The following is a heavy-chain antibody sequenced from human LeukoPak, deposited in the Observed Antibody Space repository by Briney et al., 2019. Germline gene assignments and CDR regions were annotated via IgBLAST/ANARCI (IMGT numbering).Heavy chain of an antibody. CDR2: INPNSGGT. CDR3: ARDILTGYYSGTFDY. V-gene: IGHV1-2*02. Sequence: ASLKVSCKASGYTFTGYYMHWVRQAPGQGLEWMGWINPNSGGTNYAQKFQGRVTMTRDTSISTAYMELSRLRSDDTAVYYCARDILTGYYSGTFDYWGQGTLVTVSS. CDR1: GYTFTGYY. J-gene: IGHJ4*02. D-gene: IGHD3-9*01.